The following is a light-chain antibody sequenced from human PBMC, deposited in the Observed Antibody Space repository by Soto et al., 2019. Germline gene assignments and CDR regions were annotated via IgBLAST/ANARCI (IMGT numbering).Light chain of an antibody. CDR2: DAS. CDR1: QGISSA. Sequence: AIQLTQSPSSLSASVGDRVTITCRASQGISSALAWYQQKPGKAPKLLIYDASSLESGVPSRFSGSGSGTDLTLTIRSLQPEDFATYYCQQFNRYSYTFGQGTKLEIK. J-gene: IGKJ2*01. V-gene: IGKV1-13*02. CDR3: QQFNRYSYT.